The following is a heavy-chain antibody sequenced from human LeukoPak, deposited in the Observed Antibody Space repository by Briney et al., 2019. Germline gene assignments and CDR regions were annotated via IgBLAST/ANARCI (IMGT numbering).Heavy chain of an antibody. V-gene: IGHV4-31*03. Sequence: SQTLSLTCTVSGGSISSGGYYWSWIRQHPGKGLEWVGYIYYSGSTYYNPSLKSRVTISVDTSKNQFSLKLSSVTAADTAVYYCARGGSGQNWFDPWGQGTLVTVSS. CDR2: IYYSGST. J-gene: IGHJ5*02. CDR1: GGSISSGGYY. D-gene: IGHD3-16*01. CDR3: ARGGSGQNWFDP.